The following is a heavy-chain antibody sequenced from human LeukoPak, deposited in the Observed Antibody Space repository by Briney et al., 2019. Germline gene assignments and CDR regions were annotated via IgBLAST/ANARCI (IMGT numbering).Heavy chain of an antibody. CDR3: ARDCSSSWSAEVGGGYFDY. CDR1: GYTFTSYG. D-gene: IGHD6-13*01. CDR2: ISAYNGNT. Sequence: GASVTVSCKASGYTFTSYGISWVRQAPGQGLEWMGWISAYNGNTNYAQKLQGRVTMTTDTSTSTAYMELRSLRSDDTAVYYCARDCSSSWSAEVGGGYFDYWGQGTLVTVSS. V-gene: IGHV1-18*04. J-gene: IGHJ4*02.